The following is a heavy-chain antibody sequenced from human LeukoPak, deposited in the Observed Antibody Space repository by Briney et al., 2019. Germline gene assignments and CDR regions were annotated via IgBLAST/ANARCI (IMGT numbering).Heavy chain of an antibody. D-gene: IGHD6-19*01. J-gene: IGHJ4*02. CDR3: ARDGEAVAGTRGYYFDY. Sequence: GGSLRLSCAASGLTFDDYGMSWIRQAPGKGLEWVSGINWNGGSTGYADSVKGRFTISRDNAKNSLYLQMDSLRAEDTALYYCARDGEAVAGTRGYYFDYWGQGTLVTVSS. V-gene: IGHV3-20*04. CDR1: GLTFDDYG. CDR2: INWNGGST.